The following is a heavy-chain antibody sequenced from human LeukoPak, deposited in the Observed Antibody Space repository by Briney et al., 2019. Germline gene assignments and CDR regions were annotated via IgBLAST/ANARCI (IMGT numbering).Heavy chain of an antibody. CDR3: TRQVLVGGWFDP. D-gene: IGHD2-2*01. Sequence: SETLSLTCTVSGYSISSGYYWGWIRQPPGKGLEWIGSIYHSGSTYYNPSLKSRVTISVDTSKNQFSLMLSSVTAADTAVYYCTRQVLVGGWFDPWGQGTLVTVSS. J-gene: IGHJ5*02. CDR2: IYHSGST. CDR1: GYSISSGYY. V-gene: IGHV4-38-2*02.